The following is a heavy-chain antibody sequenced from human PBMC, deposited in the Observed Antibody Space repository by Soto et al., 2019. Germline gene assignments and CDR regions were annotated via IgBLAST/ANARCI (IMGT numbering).Heavy chain of an antibody. CDR2: IYSGGST. Sequence: GGSLRLSCAASGFTVSSNYMSWVRQAPGKGLEWVSVIYSGGSTYYADSVKGRFTISRHNSKNTLYLQMNSLRAEDTAVYYCARVPRRSYYGSGSSQPEYYFDYWGQGTLVTVSS. J-gene: IGHJ4*02. V-gene: IGHV3-53*04. CDR1: GFTVSSNY. CDR3: ARVPRRSYYGSGSSQPEYYFDY. D-gene: IGHD3-10*01.